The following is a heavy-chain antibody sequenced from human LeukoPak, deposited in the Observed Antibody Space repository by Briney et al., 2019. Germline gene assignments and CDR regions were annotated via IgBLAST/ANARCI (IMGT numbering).Heavy chain of an antibody. D-gene: IGHD2-2*01. CDR3: ARVQYQLLFEGNWFDP. V-gene: IGHV1-2*02. CDR1: GYAFTGYY. Sequence: ASVKVSCKASGYAFTGYYIHWVRQAPGQGLEWMGWINPNSGDTHYAQKFQGRVTMTRDTSISTAYMDLNSLISDDTAAYYCARVQYQLLFEGNWFDPWGQGTLVTVSS. CDR2: INPNSGDT. J-gene: IGHJ5*02.